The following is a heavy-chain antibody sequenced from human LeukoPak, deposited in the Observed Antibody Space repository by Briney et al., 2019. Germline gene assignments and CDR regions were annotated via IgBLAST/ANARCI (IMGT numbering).Heavy chain of an antibody. Sequence: GGSLRLSCVVSGFSFTNARMSWVRQAPGKGREWIGRVKSKTEGGTTDYAAPVKGRFTISRDDSKNTLYLQMNSLKTADTAVYYCNSLPYDSSTFFTDKWGQGTLVSVSS. CDR1: GFSFTNAR. CDR2: VKSKTEGGTT. V-gene: IGHV3-15*01. J-gene: IGHJ4*02. CDR3: NSLPYDSSTFFTDK. D-gene: IGHD3-22*01.